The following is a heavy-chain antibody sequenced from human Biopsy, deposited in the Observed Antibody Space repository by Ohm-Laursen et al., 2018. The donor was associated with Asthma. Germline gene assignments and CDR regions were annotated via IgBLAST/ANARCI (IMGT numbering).Heavy chain of an antibody. CDR3: ARIKIRIGAGTDRYFDL. CDR2: MNPNRGNT. V-gene: IGHV1-8*01. Sequence: SVKVSCKASGYTFTSYDINWVRQATGQGLEWMGWMNPNRGNTGYAQKFQGRVTMTRNTSISTAYMELSSLRSDDTAVYYCARIKIRIGAGTDRYFDLWGRGTLVTVSS. D-gene: IGHD3-16*01. J-gene: IGHJ2*01. CDR1: GYTFTSYD.